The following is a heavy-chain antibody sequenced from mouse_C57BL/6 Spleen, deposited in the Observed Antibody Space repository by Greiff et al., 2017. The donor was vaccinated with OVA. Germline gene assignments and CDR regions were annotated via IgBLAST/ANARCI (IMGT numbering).Heavy chain of an antibody. Sequence: QVQLQQSGAELVRPGASVKLSCKASGYTFTSYGISWVKQRTGQGLEWIGEIYPRSGNTYYNEKFKGKATLTADKSSSTAYMELRSLTSEDSAVYFCARMGGNSYYAMDYWGQGTSVTVSS. CDR1: GYTFTSYG. D-gene: IGHD2-1*01. V-gene: IGHV1-81*01. CDR3: ARMGGNSYYAMDY. J-gene: IGHJ4*01. CDR2: IYPRSGNT.